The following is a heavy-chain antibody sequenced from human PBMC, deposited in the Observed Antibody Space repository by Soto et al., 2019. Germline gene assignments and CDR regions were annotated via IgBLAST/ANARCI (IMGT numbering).Heavy chain of an antibody. V-gene: IGHV3-23*01. CDR2: ISGRGGST. CDR3: AKDSTVTTSLYAYYYGLDV. Sequence: EVQLLESGGGLVQPGGSLRLSCTASGCTFSNYAISWVRQAPDKGLEWVSAISGRGGSTYYADSLKGRFTISRDISKNMLFWQMTSLRAEDTAFYHCAKDSTVTTSLYAYYYGLDVWGQGTTVNVSS. D-gene: IGHD4-17*01. J-gene: IGHJ6*02. CDR1: GCTFSNYA.